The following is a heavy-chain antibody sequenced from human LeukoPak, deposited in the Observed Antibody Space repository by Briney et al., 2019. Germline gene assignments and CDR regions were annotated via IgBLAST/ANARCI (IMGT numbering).Heavy chain of an antibody. CDR3: ASSKDDAFDI. V-gene: IGHV1-18*01. J-gene: IGHJ3*02. CDR1: GYTFTSYG. CDR2: ISAYNGNT. D-gene: IGHD6-13*01. Sequence: GAPVTVSCKASGYTFTSYGISWVRQAPGQGLEWMGWISAYNGNTNYAQKFQGRVTMTRDTSTSTVYMELSSLRSEDTAAYYCASSKDDAFDIWGQGTMVTVSS.